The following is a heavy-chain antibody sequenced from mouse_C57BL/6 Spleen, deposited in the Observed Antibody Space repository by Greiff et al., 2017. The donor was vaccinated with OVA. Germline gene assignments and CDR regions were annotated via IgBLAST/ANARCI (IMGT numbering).Heavy chain of an antibody. CDR2: IYPGDGDT. CDR1: GYAFSSYW. V-gene: IGHV1-80*01. Sequence: VKLMESGAELVKPGASVKISCKASGYAFSSYWLNWVKQRPGKGLEWIGQIYPGDGDTKSNGKFKGKATLTADTSSSTAYMQLSSLTSEDSAVYFCARDYYGSSYAMDYWGQGTSVTVSS. D-gene: IGHD1-1*01. CDR3: ARDYYGSSYAMDY. J-gene: IGHJ4*01.